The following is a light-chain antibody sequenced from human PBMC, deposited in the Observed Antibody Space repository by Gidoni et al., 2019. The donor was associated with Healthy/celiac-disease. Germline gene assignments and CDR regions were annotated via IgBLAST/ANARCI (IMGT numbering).Light chain of an antibody. Sequence: QSALTPPASVSGSPGPSITISGTGTSSDVGGYNYLSWSQQHPCNAPKLLIYDVSNRPSGVATRFSASKSGNTASLTISGLQAEDEAAYYCSSYTSSSTLDLVFGGGTKLTVL. CDR1: SSDVGGYNY. J-gene: IGLJ2*01. CDR2: DVS. V-gene: IGLV2-14*01. CDR3: SSYTSSSTLDLV.